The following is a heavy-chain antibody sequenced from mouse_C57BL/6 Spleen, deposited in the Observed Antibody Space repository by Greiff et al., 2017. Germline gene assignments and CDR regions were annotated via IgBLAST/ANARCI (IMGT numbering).Heavy chain of an antibody. D-gene: IGHD1-1*01. Sequence: QVQLQQSGAELVKPGASVKISCKASGYAFSSYWMNWVKQRPGKGLEWIGQIYPGDGDTNYNGKFKGKATLTADKSSSTADMQLSSLTSEDSAVYFCAPSTTVVEAMDYWGQGTSVTVSS. CDR3: APSTTVVEAMDY. CDR2: IYPGDGDT. CDR1: GYAFSSYW. J-gene: IGHJ4*01. V-gene: IGHV1-80*01.